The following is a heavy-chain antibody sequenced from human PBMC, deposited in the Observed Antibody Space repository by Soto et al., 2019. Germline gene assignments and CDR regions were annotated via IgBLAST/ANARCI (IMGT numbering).Heavy chain of an antibody. CDR3: ARGDYRGKSDY. Sequence: QVQLQESGPGLVKPSETLSLTCTVSGVSVSSGSYYWSWIRQPPGKGLEWIGYSYYSERTQYNPTLNLKDTISVDTSKNQFSLELSSVTAADTAVYYRARGDYRGKSDYWGQGTLVTVYS. J-gene: IGHJ4*02. V-gene: IGHV4-61*01. CDR2: SYYSERT. D-gene: IGHD4-17*01. CDR1: GVSVSSGSYY.